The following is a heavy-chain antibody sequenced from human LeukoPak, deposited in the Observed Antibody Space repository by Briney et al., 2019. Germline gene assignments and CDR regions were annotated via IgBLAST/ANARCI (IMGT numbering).Heavy chain of an antibody. CDR2: ISAYNGNT. V-gene: IGHV1-18*01. Sequence: ASVKVSCKASGYTFTSYGISWVRQAPGQGLEWMGRISAYNGNTNYAQKLQGRVTMTTDTSTSTAYMELRSLRSDDTAVYYCARGSAVGATDRSAFDIRGQGTMVTVSS. CDR1: GYTFTSYG. D-gene: IGHD1-26*01. CDR3: ARGSAVGATDRSAFDI. J-gene: IGHJ3*02.